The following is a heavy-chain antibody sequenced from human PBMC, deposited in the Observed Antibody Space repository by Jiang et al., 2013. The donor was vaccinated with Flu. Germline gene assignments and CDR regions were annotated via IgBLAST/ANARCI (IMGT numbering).Heavy chain of an antibody. CDR3: AKDRAGGPSY. V-gene: IGHV3-30*02. CDR1: GFTFSSYG. Sequence: VQLLESGGGVVQPGGSLRLSCAASGFTFSSYGMHWVRQAPGKGLEWVAFIRYDGSNKYYADSVKGRFTISRDNSKNTLYLQMNSLRAEDTAVYYCAKDRAGGPSYWGQGTLVTVSS. D-gene: IGHD3-10*01. CDR2: IRYDGSNK. J-gene: IGHJ4*02.